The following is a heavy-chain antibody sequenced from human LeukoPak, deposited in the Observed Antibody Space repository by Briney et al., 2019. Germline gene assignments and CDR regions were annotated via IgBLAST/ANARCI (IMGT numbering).Heavy chain of an antibody. CDR1: GFTFSSYE. CDR3: ARDQYYYDSLDAFDI. V-gene: IGHV3-48*03. D-gene: IGHD3-22*01. Sequence: GGSLRLSCAASGFTFSSYEMNWVRQAPGKGLEWVSYISSSGSTIYYADSVKGRFTISRDNAKNSLYLQMNSLRAEDTAVYYCARDQYYYDSLDAFDIWDQGTMVTVSS. CDR2: ISSSGSTI. J-gene: IGHJ3*02.